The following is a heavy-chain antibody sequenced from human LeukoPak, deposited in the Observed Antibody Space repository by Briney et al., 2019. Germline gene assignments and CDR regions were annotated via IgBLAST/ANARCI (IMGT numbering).Heavy chain of an antibody. CDR2: ISSSSSYI. D-gene: IGHD3-3*01. CDR3: ARGRSNAFDI. V-gene: IGHV3-21*01. CDR1: GFTFSSYS. Sequence: KAGGSLRLSCAASGFTFSSYSMNWVRQAPGKGLEWVSSISSSSSYIYYADSVKGRFTISRDNAKNSLYLQMNSLRAEDTAVYYCARGRSNAFDIWGQGTMVTVSS. J-gene: IGHJ3*02.